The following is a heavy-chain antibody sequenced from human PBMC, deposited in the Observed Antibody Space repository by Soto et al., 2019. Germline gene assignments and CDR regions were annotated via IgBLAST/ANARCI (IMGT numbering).Heavy chain of an antibody. CDR2: IYHSGST. D-gene: IGHD4-4*01. V-gene: IGHV4-4*02. CDR3: ARDRLTSKPYYYYYMDV. J-gene: IGHJ6*03. Sequence: QVQLQESGPGLVKPSGTLSLTCAVSSGSISSSNWWSWVRQPPGKGLEWIGEIYHSGSTNYNPSLKSRVTISVDKSKNQFPLKLSSVTAADTAVYYCARDRLTSKPYYYYYMDVWGKGTTVTVSS. CDR1: SGSISSSNW.